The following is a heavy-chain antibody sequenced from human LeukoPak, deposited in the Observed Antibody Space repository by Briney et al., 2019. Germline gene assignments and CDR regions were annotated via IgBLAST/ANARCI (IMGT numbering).Heavy chain of an antibody. CDR2: ISGSGGTT. V-gene: IGHV3-23*01. J-gene: IGHJ4*02. D-gene: IGHD3-10*01. Sequence: GGSLRLSCAVSGFTFASYAMSWVRQPPGKGLEWVSVISGSGGTTYYADSVKGRFTISRDNSKNTLSLQMNSLRAEDTAVYYCAKDKSSPMVSYYFDYWGQGTLVTVSS. CDR3: AKDKSSPMVSYYFDY. CDR1: GFTFASYA.